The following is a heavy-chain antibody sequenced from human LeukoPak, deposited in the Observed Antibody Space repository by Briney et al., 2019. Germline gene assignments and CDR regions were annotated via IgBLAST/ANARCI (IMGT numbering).Heavy chain of an antibody. CDR2: ISSSGSTI. Sequence: SCAASGFTFSDYYMSWIRQAPGKGLEWVSYISSSGSTIYYADSVKGRFTISRDNAKNSMYLQMNSLRAEDTAVYYCARVGYYDFWSGYTLHRGPLDYWGQGTLVTVSS. D-gene: IGHD3-3*01. CDR3: ARVGYYDFWSGYTLHRGPLDY. J-gene: IGHJ4*02. V-gene: IGHV3-11*04. CDR1: GFTFSDYY.